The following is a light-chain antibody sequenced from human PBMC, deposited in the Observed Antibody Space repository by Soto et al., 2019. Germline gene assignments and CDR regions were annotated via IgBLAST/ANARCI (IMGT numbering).Light chain of an antibody. CDR2: DAS. Sequence: DIVMTQSPDSLAVSLGERATINCKSSQSVLYSSNNKNYLAWYQQKPGKAPKLLIYDASTLESGVPSRFRGSGSGTEFTLTISSPQPDDFATYYCQQYKTYSWTFGQGTKVDIK. J-gene: IGKJ1*01. CDR1: QSVLYSSNNKNY. V-gene: IGKV4-1*01. CDR3: QQYKTYSWT.